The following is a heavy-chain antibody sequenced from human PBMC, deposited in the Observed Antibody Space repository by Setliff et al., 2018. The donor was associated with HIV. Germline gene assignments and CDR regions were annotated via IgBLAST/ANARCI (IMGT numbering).Heavy chain of an antibody. CDR2: ISSDGSSA. D-gene: IGHD1-26*01. V-gene: IGHV3-74*01. CDR3: ARDLPGWEGIDQ. J-gene: IGHJ4*02. CDR1: GFTFNRLR. Sequence: QAGGSLRLSCAASGFTFNRLRMHWVRQAPGKGLVWVSRISSDGSSAHYTDSVKGRFTVSRDNAKETMYLQMNSPTVEDTAVYYCARDLPGWEGIDQWGQGSLVTVSS.